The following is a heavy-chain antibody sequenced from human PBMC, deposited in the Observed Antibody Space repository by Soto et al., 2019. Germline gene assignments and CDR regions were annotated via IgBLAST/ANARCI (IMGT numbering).Heavy chain of an antibody. CDR3: VRDSRLYGFDY. J-gene: IGHJ4*02. CDR2: SRYKSNDYAT. CDR1: GFTFSDYH. Sequence: EVQLVESGGGLVQPGGSLRLSCAASGFTFSDYHMDWVHQAPGKGLEWVGRSRYKSNDYATEYAASVRDSFTVSRDESENLLYLQMNSLRMEDTAVYFCVRDSRLYGFDYWGQGTLVTVSS. D-gene: IGHD3-16*01. V-gene: IGHV3-72*01.